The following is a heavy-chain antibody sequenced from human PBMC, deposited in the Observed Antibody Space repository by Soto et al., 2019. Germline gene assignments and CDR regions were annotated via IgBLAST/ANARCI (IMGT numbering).Heavy chain of an antibody. CDR2: IYYSGST. V-gene: IGHV4-39*01. Sequence: SETLSLTCTVSGGSISSSSYYWGWIRQPPGKGLEWIGSIYYSGSTYYNPSLKSRVTISVDTSKDQFSLKLSSLTAADTAVYYCACLNYYGSGRFQRDFEYWGQGTLVTVSS. CDR1: GGSISSSSYY. J-gene: IGHJ4*02. CDR3: ACLNYYGSGRFQRDFEY. D-gene: IGHD3-10*01.